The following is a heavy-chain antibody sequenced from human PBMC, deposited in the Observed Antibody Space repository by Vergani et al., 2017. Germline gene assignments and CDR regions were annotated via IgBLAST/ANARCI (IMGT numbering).Heavy chain of an antibody. CDR1: GFTFSSYG. CDR2: IWYDGSNK. Sequence: QVQLVESGGGVVQPGRSLRLSCAASGFTFSSYGMHWVRQAPGKGLEWVAVIWYDGSNKYYADSVKGRFTISRDNSKNTLYLQMNSLRAEDTAVYYCARVRRYYSMVRGVPSDDWGQGTLVTVSS. CDR3: ARVRRYYSMVRGVPSDD. J-gene: IGHJ4*02. D-gene: IGHD3-10*01. V-gene: IGHV3-33*01.